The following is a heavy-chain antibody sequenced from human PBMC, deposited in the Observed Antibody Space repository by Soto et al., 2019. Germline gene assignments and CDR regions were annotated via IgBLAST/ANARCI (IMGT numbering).Heavy chain of an antibody. CDR3: AKNDAYYYGSGSPNFDY. V-gene: IGHV3-23*01. CDR1: GFTFSSYA. CDR2: ICGSGGST. Sequence: EVQLLESGGGLVQPGGSLRLSCAASGFTFSSYAMSWVRQAPGKGLEWVSAICGSGGSTYYADSVKGRFTISRDNSKNTLYLQMNSLRAEDTAVYYCAKNDAYYYGSGSPNFDYWGQGTLVTVSS. J-gene: IGHJ4*02. D-gene: IGHD3-10*01.